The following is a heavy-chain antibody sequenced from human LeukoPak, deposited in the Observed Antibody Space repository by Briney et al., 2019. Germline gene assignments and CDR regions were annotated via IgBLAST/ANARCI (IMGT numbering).Heavy chain of an antibody. CDR3: ARGAGVSDFWSGFTTLYYFDY. J-gene: IGHJ4*02. CDR1: GYTFTSYD. V-gene: IGHV1-8*03. D-gene: IGHD3-3*01. Sequence: ASVRVSCKASGYTFTSYDINWVRQATGQGLEWMGWMNPNSGNTGYAQKFQGRVTITRNTSISTAYMELSSLRSEDTAVYYCARGAGVSDFWSGFTTLYYFDYWGQGTLVTVSS. CDR2: MNPNSGNT.